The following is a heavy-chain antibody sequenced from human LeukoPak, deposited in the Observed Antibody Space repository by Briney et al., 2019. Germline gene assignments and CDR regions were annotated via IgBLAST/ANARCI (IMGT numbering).Heavy chain of an antibody. Sequence: GRSLRLSCAASGFTVSSNYMRWVRQAPGKGLEWVSVIYSGGSTYYADSVKGRFTISRDNSKNTLYLQMNSLRAEDTAVYYCARDSDILTGRGMDVWGQGTTVTVSS. CDR1: GFTVSSNY. J-gene: IGHJ6*02. CDR3: ARDSDILTGRGMDV. D-gene: IGHD3-9*01. V-gene: IGHV3-53*01. CDR2: IYSGGST.